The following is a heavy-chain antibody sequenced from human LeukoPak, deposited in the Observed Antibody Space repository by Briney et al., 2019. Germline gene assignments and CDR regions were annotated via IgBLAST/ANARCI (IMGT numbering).Heavy chain of an antibody. CDR1: GFTFSDYY. V-gene: IGHV3-11*01. CDR2: ISSSGSTI. J-gene: IGHJ1*01. CDR3: ARVRGYSSEQDFQH. D-gene: IGHD5-18*01. Sequence: PGGSLRLSCAASGFTFSDYYMSWIRQAPGKGLEWVSYISSSGSTIYYADSVKGRFTISRDNAKNSLYLQMNSLRAEDTAVYYCARVRGYSSEQDFQHWGQGTLVTVSS.